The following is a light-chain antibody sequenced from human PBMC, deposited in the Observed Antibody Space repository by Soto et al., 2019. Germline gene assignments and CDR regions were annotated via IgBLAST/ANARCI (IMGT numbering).Light chain of an antibody. CDR1: DSDVGGYNY. CDR3: SSYPTNGGGV. CDR2: DVT. V-gene: IGLV2-14*03. J-gene: IGLJ2*01. Sequence: QSALTQPASVSGSPGQSITISCTGTDSDVGGYNYVSWYQHHPGNAPKVMIYDVTYRPSGVSNRFSGSKSGNTASLTISGLQAEDEAEYYCSSYPTNGGGVLGGGTKVTVL.